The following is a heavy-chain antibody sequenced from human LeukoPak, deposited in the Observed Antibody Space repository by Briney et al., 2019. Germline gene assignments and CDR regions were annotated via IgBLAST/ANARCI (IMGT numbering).Heavy chain of an antibody. CDR1: GGSISSYY. J-gene: IGHJ4*02. CDR2: IYTSGST. CDR3: ARHNYGDYLEIDY. Sequence: SETLSLTCTVSGGSISSYYWSWIRQPPGKGLEWIGYIYTSGSTNYNPSLKSRVTISVDTSKNQFSLKLSSVTAADTAVYYCARHNYGDYLEIDYWGQGTLGTVSS. V-gene: IGHV4-4*09. D-gene: IGHD4-17*01.